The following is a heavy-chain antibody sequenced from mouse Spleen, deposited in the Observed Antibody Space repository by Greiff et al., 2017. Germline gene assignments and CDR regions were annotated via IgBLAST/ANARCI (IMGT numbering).Heavy chain of an antibody. V-gene: IGHV5-9-1*01. CDR1: GFTFSSYA. CDR2: ISSGGSYT. CDR3: ARRQTGTLYFDY. J-gene: IGHJ2*01. Sequence: EVKLMESGGGLVKPGGSLKLSCAASGFTFSSYAMSWVRQTPEKRLEWVATISSGGSYTYYPDSVKGRFTISRDNAKNTLYLQMSSLRSEDTAMYYCARRQTGTLYFDYWGQGTTLTVSS. D-gene: IGHD4-1*01.